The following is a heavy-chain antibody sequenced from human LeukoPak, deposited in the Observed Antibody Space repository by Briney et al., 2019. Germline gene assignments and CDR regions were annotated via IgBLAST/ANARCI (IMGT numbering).Heavy chain of an antibody. CDR3: ARGAMLAIRQLATDY. V-gene: IGHV4-34*01. CDR1: GGSFSGYY. J-gene: IGHJ4*02. Sequence: SETLSLTCAVYGGSFSGYYWSWIRQPPGKGLEWIGEINHSGSTNYNPSLKSRVTISVDTSKNQSSLKLSSVTAADTAVYYCARGAMLAIRQLATDYWGQGTLVTVSS. D-gene: IGHD6-6*01. CDR2: INHSGST.